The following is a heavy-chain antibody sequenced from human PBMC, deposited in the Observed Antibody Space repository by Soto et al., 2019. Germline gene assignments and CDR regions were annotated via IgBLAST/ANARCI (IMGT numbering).Heavy chain of an antibody. CDR1: GFTFRSFT. V-gene: IGHV3-21*01. CDR3: TRDASRDSSARGWFDP. D-gene: IGHD6-13*01. Sequence: GGSLRLSCAASGFTFRSFTMNWVRQAPGKGLKWVSTISSNSAYIYYTDALRGRFTISRDNAKNSLHLQMNSLRAEDTAVYYCTRDASRDSSARGWFDPWGPGTLVTVPQ. CDR2: ISSNSAYI. J-gene: IGHJ5*02.